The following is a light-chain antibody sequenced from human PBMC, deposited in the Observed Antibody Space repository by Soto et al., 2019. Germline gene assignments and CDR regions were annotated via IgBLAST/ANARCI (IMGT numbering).Light chain of an antibody. CDR1: QSVSSSY. Sequence: EIVLTQSPGTLSLSPGERATLSCRASQSVSSSYLACYQQKPGQPPRLLIYGASSRATGIPDRFSGSGSGTDFTLTISRLEPEDFAVYYCQQYGSSPRTFGQGTKVDI. CDR3: QQYGSSPRT. J-gene: IGKJ1*01. V-gene: IGKV3-20*01. CDR2: GAS.